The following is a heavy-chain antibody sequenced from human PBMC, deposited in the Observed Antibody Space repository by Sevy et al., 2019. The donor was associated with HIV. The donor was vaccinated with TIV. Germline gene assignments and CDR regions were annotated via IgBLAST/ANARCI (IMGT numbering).Heavy chain of an antibody. D-gene: IGHD2-2*01. V-gene: IGHV3-23*01. Sequence: GGSLRLSCAASGLTFTNYAMSWVRQAPGKGLEWVSGVSVRSGSTYSADSVKGRFTISRDNSKNTLYLHMNSLRAEDTAVYYCAKDQGQLLQYYFDYWGQGTLVTVSS. CDR2: VSVRSGST. CDR3: AKDQGQLLQYYFDY. J-gene: IGHJ4*02. CDR1: GLTFTNYA.